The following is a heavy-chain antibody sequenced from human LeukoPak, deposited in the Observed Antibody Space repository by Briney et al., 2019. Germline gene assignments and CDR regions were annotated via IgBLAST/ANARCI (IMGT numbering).Heavy chain of an antibody. V-gene: IGHV4-34*01. CDR3: ARGPIVADTGYFDA. Sequence: PSETLSLTCAVHGGSFSGYHWSWIRQPPGKGLEWIGEINPGGSANHNPSLKGRVTISLDPSKNQFSLSLNSVTAADTAVYFCARGPIVADTGYFDAWGQGALVTVSS. CDR2: INPGGSA. J-gene: IGHJ4*02. D-gene: IGHD5-12*01. CDR1: GGSFSGYH.